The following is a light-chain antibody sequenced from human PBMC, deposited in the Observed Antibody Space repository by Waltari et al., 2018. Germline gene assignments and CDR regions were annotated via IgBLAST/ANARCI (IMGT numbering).Light chain of an antibody. V-gene: IGKV1-39*01. J-gene: IGKJ5*01. CDR3: QQGYSTPHT. CDR2: AAS. Sequence: DIQMTQSPSSLSASVGDRVTITCRASQSIRNSLNWYQQKPGKAPKVLIFAASILQSGVPPRFSGSGSGTDFTLTISSLEPEDFASYFCQQGYSTPHTFGQGTRLEIK. CDR1: QSIRNS.